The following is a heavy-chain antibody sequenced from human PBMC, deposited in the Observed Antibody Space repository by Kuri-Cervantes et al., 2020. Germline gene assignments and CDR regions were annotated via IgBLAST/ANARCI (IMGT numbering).Heavy chain of an antibody. CDR1: GYTFIAYY. V-gene: IGHV1-2*02. D-gene: IGHD1-26*01. J-gene: IGHJ5*02. CDR2: INPNSGGT. CDR3: ARDHSGGWFDP. Sequence: ASVKVSCKASGYTFIAYYLNWVRQAPGQGLEWMGWINPNSGGTNYAPKFQGRVTMTRDTSINTVYMELTNLRSDDTAIYYCARDHSGGWFDPWGQGVLVIVSS.